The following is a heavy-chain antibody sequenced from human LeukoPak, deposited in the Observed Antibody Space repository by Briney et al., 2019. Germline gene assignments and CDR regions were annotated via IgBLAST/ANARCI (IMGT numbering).Heavy chain of an antibody. CDR1: GFTFSSYA. Sequence: GGSLRLSCAASGFTFSSYAMSWVRQAPGKGLEWVSAISGSGGSTYYADSVKGRFTISRDNSKNTLYLQMNSLRAEDTALYYCAKDLGGVTTGDAFDIWGQGTMVTVSS. V-gene: IGHV3-23*01. J-gene: IGHJ3*02. CDR3: AKDLGGVTTGDAFDI. CDR2: ISGSGGST. D-gene: IGHD4-17*01.